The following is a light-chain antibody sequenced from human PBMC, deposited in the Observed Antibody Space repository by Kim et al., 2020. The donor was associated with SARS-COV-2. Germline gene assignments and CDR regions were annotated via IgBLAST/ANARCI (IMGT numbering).Light chain of an antibody. V-gene: IGKV3-15*01. CDR2: DAS. J-gene: IGKJ2*01. Sequence: IVMTQSPATLSVSPGERVTLSCRASQTVINNLAWYQQKPGQGPRLLIYDASTRATGIPARFSGSGSGTEFTLVISSLQSEDFALYYCQHYNTWPPETFGQGTKLEI. CDR1: QTVINN. CDR3: QHYNTWPPET.